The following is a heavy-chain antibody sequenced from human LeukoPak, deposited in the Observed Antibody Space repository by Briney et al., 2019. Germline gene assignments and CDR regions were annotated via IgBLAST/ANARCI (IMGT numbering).Heavy chain of an antibody. D-gene: IGHD6-13*01. V-gene: IGHV3-33*01. Sequence: GGSLRLSCAASGFTFTTYGMHWVRQAPGKGLEWVAVIWNDGSYKHYADSVKGRFTISRDDSKNTIYLQMNSLRAEDTAVYYCARXLWQQMIQGYDYWGQGTLVTVSS. CDR3: ARXLWQQMIQGYDY. CDR1: GFTFTTYG. J-gene: IGHJ4*02. CDR2: IWNDGSYK.